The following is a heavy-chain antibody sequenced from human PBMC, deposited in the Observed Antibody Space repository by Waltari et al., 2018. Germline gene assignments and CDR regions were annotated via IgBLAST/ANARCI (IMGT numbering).Heavy chain of an antibody. D-gene: IGHD2-21*02. CDR2: IFHSGAA. Sequence: QVQLQESGPGLVKPSETLSLTCAVSGYSINSGYHWGWIRQPPGKGLEWLASIFHSGAASYNPSLKSRLTISIDRSKNQSSLKLSSVTAADTAVYYCARDLGSGGNSDYWGQGTLVTVFS. V-gene: IGHV4-38-2*02. CDR1: GYSINSGYH. CDR3: ARDLGSGGNSDY. J-gene: IGHJ4*02.